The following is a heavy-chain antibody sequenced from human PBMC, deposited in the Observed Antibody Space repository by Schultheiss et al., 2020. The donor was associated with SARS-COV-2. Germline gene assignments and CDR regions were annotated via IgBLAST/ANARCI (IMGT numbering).Heavy chain of an antibody. J-gene: IGHJ4*02. CDR2: IYYSGST. V-gene: IGHV4-59*01. CDR1: GGSISSYY. Sequence: SETLSLTCTVSGGSISSYYWSWIRQPPGKGLEWIGYIYYSGSTNYNPSLKSRVTISVDTSKNQFSLKLSSVTAADTAVYYCARSEWFGELLSVFDYWGQGTLVTVSS. CDR3: ARSEWFGELLSVFDY. D-gene: IGHD3-10*01.